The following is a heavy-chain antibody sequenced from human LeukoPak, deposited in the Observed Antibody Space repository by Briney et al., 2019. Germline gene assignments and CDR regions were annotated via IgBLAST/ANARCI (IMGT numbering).Heavy chain of an antibody. V-gene: IGHV6-1*01. J-gene: IGHJ4*02. CDR1: GDSVSGSPAV. D-gene: IGHD3-10*01. CDR3: ARGSVRGSTNFDY. Sequence: PSQTLSLTCAISGDSVSGSPAVWNWIRQSPARGLEWLGRAYYRSKWNIDYAESVKGRIVITPDTSKNQFSLHLNSVTPEDTAVYCCARGSVRGSTNFDYWGQGTLVTVSS. CDR2: AYYRSKWNI.